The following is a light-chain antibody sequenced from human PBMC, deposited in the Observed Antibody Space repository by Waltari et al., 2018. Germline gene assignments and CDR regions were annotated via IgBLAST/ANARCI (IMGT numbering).Light chain of an antibody. CDR1: QSVLYNSNNKNY. CDR3: QQYYTTPLT. J-gene: IGKJ4*01. V-gene: IGKV4-1*01. CDR2: WAS. Sequence: DIVMTQSPDSLAVSLVERATINCKSSQSVLYNSNNKNYLAWYQQKPGQSPKLLIYWASTRESGVPDRFSGSGSGTDFTLTISSLQAEDVAVYYCQQYYTTPLTFGGGTTVEIK.